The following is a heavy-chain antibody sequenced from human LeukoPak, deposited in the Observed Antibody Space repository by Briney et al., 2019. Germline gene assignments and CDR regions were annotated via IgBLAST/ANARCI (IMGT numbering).Heavy chain of an antibody. CDR2: IYTSGST. D-gene: IGHD6-13*01. CDR1: GGSISSYY. J-gene: IGHJ1*01. Sequence: SETLSLTCTVSGGSISSYYWSWIRQPAGKGLEWIGRIYTSGSTNYNPSLKSRVTMSVDTSKNQFSLKLSSVTAADTAVYYCARGLSSSWYGAEYFQHWGQGTLVTVSS. CDR3: ARGLSSSWYGAEYFQH. V-gene: IGHV4-4*07.